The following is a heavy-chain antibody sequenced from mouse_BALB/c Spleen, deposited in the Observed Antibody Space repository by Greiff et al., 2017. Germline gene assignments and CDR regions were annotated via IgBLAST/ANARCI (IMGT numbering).Heavy chain of an antibody. CDR1: GFTFSSYT. CDR2: ISSGGSYT. CDR3: TREAYDSFAY. J-gene: IGHJ3*01. Sequence: EVQVVESGGGLVKPGGSLKLSCAASGFTFSSYTMSWVRQTPEKRLEWVATISSGGSYTYYPDSVKGRFTISRDNAKNTLYLQMSSLKSEDTAMYYCTREAYDSFAYWGQGTLVTVSA. D-gene: IGHD2-4*01. V-gene: IGHV5-6-4*01.